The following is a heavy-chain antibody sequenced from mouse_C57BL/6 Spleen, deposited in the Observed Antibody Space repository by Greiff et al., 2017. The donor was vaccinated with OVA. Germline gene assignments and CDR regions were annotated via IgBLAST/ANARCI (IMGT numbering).Heavy chain of an antibody. Sequence: QVQLQQSGPELVKPGASVKISCKASGYAFSSSWMNWVKQRPGKGLEWIGRIYPGDGDTNYNGKFKGKATLTADKSSSTAYMQLSSLTSEDSAVYFCAIAYYYGSSDFDYWGQGTTLTVSS. J-gene: IGHJ2*01. CDR1: GYAFSSSW. D-gene: IGHD1-1*01. CDR2: IYPGDGDT. V-gene: IGHV1-82*01. CDR3: AIAYYYGSSDFDY.